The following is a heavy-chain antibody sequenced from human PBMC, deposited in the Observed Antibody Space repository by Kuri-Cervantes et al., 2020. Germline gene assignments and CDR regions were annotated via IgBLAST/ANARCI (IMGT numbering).Heavy chain of an antibody. CDR3: ARGGIARTNDYGDYRSFIFYDY. Sequence: SETLSLTCAVYGGSFSGYYWSWIRQPPGKGLEWIGEINHSGSTNYNPSLKSRVTISVDTSKNQFSLKLSSVTAADTAVYYCARGGIARTNDYGDYRSFIFYDYWGQGTLVTVSS. V-gene: IGHV4-34*01. CDR1: GGSFSGYY. CDR2: INHSGST. D-gene: IGHD4-17*01. J-gene: IGHJ4*02.